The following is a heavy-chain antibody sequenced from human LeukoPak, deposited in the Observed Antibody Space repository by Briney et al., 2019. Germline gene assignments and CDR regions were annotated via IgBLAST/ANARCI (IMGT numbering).Heavy chain of an antibody. CDR1: GFTFSSYS. Sequence: GGSLRLSCAASGFTFSSYSMNWVRQAPGKGLEWVSYISSSSSTIYYADSVKGRFTISRDNAKNTLYLQMNSLRAEDTAVYYCAKDGDYCSSTSCYFDYWGQGTLVTVSS. D-gene: IGHD2-2*01. V-gene: IGHV3-48*04. CDR2: ISSSSSTI. J-gene: IGHJ4*02. CDR3: AKDGDYCSSTSCYFDY.